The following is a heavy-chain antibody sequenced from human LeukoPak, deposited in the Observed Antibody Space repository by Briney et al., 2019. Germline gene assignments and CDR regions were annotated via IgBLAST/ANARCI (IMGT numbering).Heavy chain of an antibody. CDR1: GFSVSNYA. D-gene: IGHD6-13*01. Sequence: GGSLRLSCAASGFSVSNYALSWVRQAPGKGLEWVSSFTAGGSSTYNTDSVEGRFTISRDNSKNTLYLQMNSLRAEDTAVYYCAKSELRIAAAGGFDYWGQGTLVTVSS. CDR2: FTAGGSST. V-gene: IGHV3-23*01. J-gene: IGHJ4*02. CDR3: AKSELRIAAAGGFDY.